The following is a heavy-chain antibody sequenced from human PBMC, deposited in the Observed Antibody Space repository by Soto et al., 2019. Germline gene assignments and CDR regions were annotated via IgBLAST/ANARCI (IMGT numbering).Heavy chain of an antibody. D-gene: IGHD3-10*01. CDR1: GFSFSDHF. Sequence: EVQLVESGGGLVQPGGSLRLSCAASGFSFSDHFMDWVRQAPGKGLEWVGRIRNEAKSYTTEYAASVKGRFIISRDDSKNSLYLQMNSLKNEDTAVYYCARDRVLVQGGWIGCDMDVWGQGTTVTVSS. CDR3: ARDRVLVQGGWIGCDMDV. V-gene: IGHV3-72*01. CDR2: IRNEAKSYTT. J-gene: IGHJ6*02.